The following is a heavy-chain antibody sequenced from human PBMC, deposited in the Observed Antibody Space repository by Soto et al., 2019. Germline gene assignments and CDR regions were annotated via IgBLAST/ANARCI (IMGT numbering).Heavy chain of an antibody. CDR1: GFTFSSYG. CDR3: AKDLSIGSTLFSIDF. CDR2: ISYDGSNK. Sequence: GGSLRLSCAASGFTFSSYGMHWVRQAPGKGLEWVAVISYDGSNKYYADSVKGRFTISRDNSKNTLYLQMNSLRAEDTAVYYCAKDLSIGSTLFSIDFWGQGTLVNVSS. D-gene: IGHD1-26*01. J-gene: IGHJ4*02. V-gene: IGHV3-30*18.